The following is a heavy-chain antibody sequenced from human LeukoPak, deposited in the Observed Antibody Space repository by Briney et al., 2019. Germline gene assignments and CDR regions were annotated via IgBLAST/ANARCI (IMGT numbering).Heavy chain of an antibody. J-gene: IGHJ4*02. CDR2: INHSGST. CDR3: ARGTLNYSGYDYMDFDY. V-gene: IGHV4-34*01. Sequence: SETLSLTCAVYGGSFSGYYWSWIRQPPGKGLEWIGEINHSGSTNYSPSLKSRVTMSLDTSKNQPSLKLSSVTAADTAVYYCARGTLNYSGYDYMDFDYWGQGTLVTVSS. CDR1: GGSFSGYY. D-gene: IGHD5-12*01.